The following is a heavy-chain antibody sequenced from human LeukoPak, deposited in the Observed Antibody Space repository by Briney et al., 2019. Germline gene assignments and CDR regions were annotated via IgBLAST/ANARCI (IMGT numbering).Heavy chain of an antibody. D-gene: IGHD6-19*01. V-gene: IGHV3-30*02. Sequence: GGSLRLSCAASGFTFSSYGMHWVRQAPGKGLEWVAFIRYDGSNKYYADSVKGRFTISRDNSKNTLYLQMNSLRAEDTAVYYRAKDPSSSVGHFDYWGQGTLVTVSS. CDR2: IRYDGSNK. CDR1: GFTFSSYG. CDR3: AKDPSSSVGHFDY. J-gene: IGHJ4*02.